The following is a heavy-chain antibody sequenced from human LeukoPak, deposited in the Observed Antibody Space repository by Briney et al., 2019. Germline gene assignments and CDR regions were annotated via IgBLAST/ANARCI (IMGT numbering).Heavy chain of an antibody. J-gene: IGHJ4*02. V-gene: IGHV3-33*01. D-gene: IGHD3-10*01. Sequence: PGGNLRLSCAASGFTFSSYGMHWVRQAPGKGLEWVAVIWYDVSDKYYAYSVEGRFTISRDNSKNTLYLQMNSLRAEDTAVYYCARGDYYGSRGDYWGQGTLVNVRS. CDR2: IWYDVSDK. CDR3: ARGDYYGSRGDY. CDR1: GFTFSSYG.